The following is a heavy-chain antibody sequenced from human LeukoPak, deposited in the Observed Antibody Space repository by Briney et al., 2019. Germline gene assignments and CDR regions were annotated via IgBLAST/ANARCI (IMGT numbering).Heavy chain of an antibody. CDR2: IRYDGSNK. Sequence: GGSLRLSCAASGFTFSSYGMHWVRQAPGKGLEWVAFIRYDGSNKYYADSVKGRFTISRDNSKNTLYLQMNSLRAEDTAVYYCARVLVLGDAFDIWGQGTMVTVSS. J-gene: IGHJ3*02. CDR3: ARVLVLGDAFDI. CDR1: GFTFSSYG. D-gene: IGHD6-13*01. V-gene: IGHV3-30*02.